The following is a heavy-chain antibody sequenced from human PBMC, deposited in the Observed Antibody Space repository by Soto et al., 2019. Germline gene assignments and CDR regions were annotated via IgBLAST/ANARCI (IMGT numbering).Heavy chain of an antibody. J-gene: IGHJ4*02. Sequence: TDGSLRRSCVVSGFTFSNYCMHWVRQAPGKGLVWVSRVNGDGSSTIYADSVKGRFTISRDNAKNTLYLQMNSLRAEDTAVYYCARGEYDVVIVYWLDNWRQGIRVTISS. CDR2: VNGDGSST. D-gene: IGHD3-16*01. CDR3: ARGEYDVVIVYWLDN. V-gene: IGHV3-74*01. CDR1: GFTFSNYC.